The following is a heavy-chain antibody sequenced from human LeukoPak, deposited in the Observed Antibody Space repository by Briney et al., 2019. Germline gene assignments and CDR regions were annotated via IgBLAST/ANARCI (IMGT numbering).Heavy chain of an antibody. Sequence: SGPTLVNPTQTLTLTCTFSGFSLSTSGVGVGWIRQPPGKALEWLALIYWNDDKHYSPSLKSRLTITKDTSKNQVVLTMTNMDPVDTATHYCAHRRRYCSSTSCYTADDYWGQGTLVTVSS. V-gene: IGHV2-5*01. D-gene: IGHD2-2*02. CDR3: AHRRRYCSSTSCYTADDY. CDR1: GFSLSTSGVG. J-gene: IGHJ4*02. CDR2: IYWNDDK.